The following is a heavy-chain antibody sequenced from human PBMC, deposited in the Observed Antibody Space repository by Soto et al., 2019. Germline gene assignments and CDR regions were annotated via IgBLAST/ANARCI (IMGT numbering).Heavy chain of an antibody. CDR3: ARVGSDYSYYGMDV. CDR2: IKQDGSEK. CDR1: GFTFSRYW. D-gene: IGHD3-10*01. Sequence: EVQLVESGGGLVQPGGSLRLSCAASGFTFSRYWMSWVRQAQGQVLEWVANIKQDGSEKYYVDSVKGRCTISRDNAKNSLYLQMNSMRAEDTAVDYCARVGSDYSYYGMDVWGQGTTVTVSS. J-gene: IGHJ6*02. V-gene: IGHV3-7*03.